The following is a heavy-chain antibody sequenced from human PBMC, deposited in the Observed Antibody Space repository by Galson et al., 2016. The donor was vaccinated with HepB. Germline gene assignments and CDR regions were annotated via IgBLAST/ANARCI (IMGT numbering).Heavy chain of an antibody. Sequence: QSGAEVKKPGGSLRISCQGSGYRFTKNRIAWVRQKPGKGLEWMGIIYPGDSDTRYSPSFQGQVTISVDNSISTAYMQWSSLNASDTGMYYCARRASVHHDTGSVYYYSEDKKNIFDIWGQGTMVTVSS. D-gene: IGHD3-22*01. CDR3: ARRASVHHDTGSVYYYSEDKKNIFDI. J-gene: IGHJ3*02. CDR1: GYRFTKNR. V-gene: IGHV5-51*01. CDR2: IYPGDSDT.